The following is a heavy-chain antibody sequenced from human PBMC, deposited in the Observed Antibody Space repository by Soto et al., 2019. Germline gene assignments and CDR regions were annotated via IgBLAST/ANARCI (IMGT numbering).Heavy chain of an antibody. CDR1: GYTFTSYY. V-gene: IGHV1-46*03. D-gene: IGHD2-21*01. Sequence: SVKVSCKASGYTFTSYYMNWVRQAPGQGLEWLGIINPSGGYTTYAQRFLGRVTMTSDTSTSTVHMELGSLTSEDTAVYYCARGGGIVLVNARYDHCVQGTRVSVSS. CDR3: ARGGGIVLVNARYDH. J-gene: IGHJ4*02. CDR2: INPSGGYT.